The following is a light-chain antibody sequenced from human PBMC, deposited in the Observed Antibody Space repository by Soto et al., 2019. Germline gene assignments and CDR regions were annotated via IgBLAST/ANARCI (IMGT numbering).Light chain of an antibody. Sequence: QTVVTQEPSLTVSPGGTVTLTCGSSTGAVTSVHHPYWLQQKPGQAPRALIYHTTNTLSWTPARFSGSLLGGKAALTLSGAQPEDEALYYCMLTYSGPWVFGGGTHLTVL. CDR1: TGAVTSVHH. V-gene: IGLV7-46*01. CDR2: HTT. J-gene: IGLJ3*02. CDR3: MLTYSGPWV.